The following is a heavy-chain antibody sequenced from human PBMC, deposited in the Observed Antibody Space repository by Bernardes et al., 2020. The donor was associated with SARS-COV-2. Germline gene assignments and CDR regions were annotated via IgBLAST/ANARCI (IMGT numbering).Heavy chain of an antibody. CDR1: GYTFTGYY. Sequence: ASVKVSCKASGYTFTGYYMHWVRQAPGQGLEWMGWINPNSGGTNYAQKFQGRVTMTRDTSISTAYMELSRLRSDDTAVYYCARDRPITIFGVVMVLGFDPWGQGTLVTVSS. D-gene: IGHD3-3*01. J-gene: IGHJ5*02. CDR2: INPNSGGT. CDR3: ARDRPITIFGVVMVLGFDP. V-gene: IGHV1-2*02.